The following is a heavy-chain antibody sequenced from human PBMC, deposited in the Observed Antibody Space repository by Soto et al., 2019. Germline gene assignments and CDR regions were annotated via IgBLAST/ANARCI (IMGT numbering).Heavy chain of an antibody. CDR1: GYTFTRYG. D-gene: IGHD2-21*02. J-gene: IGHJ6*02. CDR2: ISGYDGRT. CDR3: AREGDVTYYYYGMDV. Sequence: QVHLVQSGAEVKKPGASVKVSCKTSGYTFTRYGISWVRQAPGQGLEWMGWISGYDGRTNFAQKVQDRVTMTTDTSTSTVYMELRRLRSDDTAVYYCAREGDVTYYYYGMDVWGQGTTVTVSS. V-gene: IGHV1-18*01.